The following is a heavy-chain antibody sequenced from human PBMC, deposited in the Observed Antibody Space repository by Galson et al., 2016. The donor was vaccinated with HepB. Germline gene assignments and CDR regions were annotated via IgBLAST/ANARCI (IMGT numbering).Heavy chain of an antibody. CDR2: ISGSGADT. D-gene: IGHD1-7*01. Sequence: SLRLSCAASGFPLRSYAMSWVRQAPGKGLEWVSAISGSGADTYYADSVKGRFTIYRDNSKNSLYLQMNSLRAEDTAVYYCAKHPGENYHAYFHYWGQGTLVTVSS. CDR3: AKHPGENYHAYFHY. CDR1: GFPLRSYA. J-gene: IGHJ4*02. V-gene: IGHV3-23*01.